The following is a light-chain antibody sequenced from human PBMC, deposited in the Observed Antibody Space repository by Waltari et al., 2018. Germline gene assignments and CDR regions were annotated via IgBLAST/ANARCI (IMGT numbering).Light chain of an antibody. CDR2: EGY. J-gene: IGLJ1*01. CDR1: HSDVGSYKR. Sequence: QSALTQHAPVSGSSGQSITISCTGTHSDVGSYKRVSLYHQPPGKAPNIMIYEGYKRPSGVSTLFSVSKSGNTASLTISGLQSEDEADYYCCSYAGGSTFYVFGTGTKVSVL. CDR3: CSYAGGSTFYV. V-gene: IGLV2-23*03.